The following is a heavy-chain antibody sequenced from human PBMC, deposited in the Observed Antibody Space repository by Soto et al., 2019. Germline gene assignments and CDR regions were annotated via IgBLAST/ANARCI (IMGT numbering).Heavy chain of an antibody. CDR2: IIPIFGTA. D-gene: IGHD3-3*01. Sequence: QVQLVQSGAEVKKPGSSVKVSCKASGGTFSSYAISWVRQAPGQGLEWMGGIIPIFGTANYAQKFQGRVTITADESTSTAYMELSSLRSDDTAVYYCARGGKGFLEWETRFDYWGQGTLVTVSS. J-gene: IGHJ4*02. CDR1: GGTFSSYA. V-gene: IGHV1-69*01. CDR3: ARGGKGFLEWETRFDY.